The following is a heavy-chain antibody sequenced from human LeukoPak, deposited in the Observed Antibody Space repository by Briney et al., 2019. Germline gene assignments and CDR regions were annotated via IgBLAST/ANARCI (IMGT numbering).Heavy chain of an antibody. CDR2: IIPIFGTA. CDR1: GGTFSSYA. V-gene: IGHV1-69*01. J-gene: IGHJ3*02. CDR3: ASPVGIAVAGTGGAFDI. D-gene: IGHD6-19*01. Sequence: SVTVSCKASGGTFSSYAISWVRQAPGQGLEWMGGIIPIFGTANYAQKFQGRVTITADESTSTAYMELSSLRSEDTAVYYCASPVGIAVAGTGGAFDIWGQGTMVTVSS.